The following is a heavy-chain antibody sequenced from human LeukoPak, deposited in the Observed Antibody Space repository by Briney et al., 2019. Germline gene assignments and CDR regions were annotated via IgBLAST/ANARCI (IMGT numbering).Heavy chain of an antibody. V-gene: IGHV3-23*01. D-gene: IGHD3-9*01. Sequence: EGSLRLSCEASGFTFSIYAMTWVRQAPGKGLEWVSTFTNHHTTYYTDSVKGRFTISRDNSKNTLYLQMDSVRPEDTAVYYCAKEGYDILTGYRTNWFDPWGQGTLVTVSS. CDR1: GFTFSIYA. CDR3: AKEGYDILTGYRTNWFDP. CDR2: FTNHHTT. J-gene: IGHJ5*02.